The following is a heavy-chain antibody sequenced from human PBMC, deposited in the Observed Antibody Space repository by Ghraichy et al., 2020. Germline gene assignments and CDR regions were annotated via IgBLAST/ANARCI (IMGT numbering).Heavy chain of an antibody. D-gene: IGHD1/OR15-1a*01. CDR3: ARDGEQKVSGGVFFMDV. Sequence: GGSLRLSCAVSGLSFSTYEMSWVRQAPGKGLEWISYISGNGRTTYYADSAKGRFTISRDNAKNSLFLQMNSLRVEDTAVYFCARDGEQKVSGGVFFMDVWGNGTTVTVSS. V-gene: IGHV3-48*03. CDR2: ISGNGRTT. CDR1: GLSFSTYE. J-gene: IGHJ6*03.